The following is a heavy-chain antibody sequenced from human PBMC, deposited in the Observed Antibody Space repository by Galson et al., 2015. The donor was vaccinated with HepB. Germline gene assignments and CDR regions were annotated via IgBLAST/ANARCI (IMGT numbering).Heavy chain of an antibody. V-gene: IGHV3-48*01. CDR3: ARTVATSLPYAFDI. CDR1: GFTFSSYS. J-gene: IGHJ3*02. CDR2: ISSSSSTI. D-gene: IGHD5-24*01. Sequence: SLRLSCAASGFTFSSYSMNWVRQAPGKGLEWVSYISSSSSTIYYADSVKGRFTISRDNAKNSLYLQMNSLRAEDTAVYYCARTVATSLPYAFDIWGQGTMVTVSS.